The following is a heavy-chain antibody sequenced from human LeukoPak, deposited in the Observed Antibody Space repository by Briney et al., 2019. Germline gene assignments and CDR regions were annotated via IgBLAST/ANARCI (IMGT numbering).Heavy chain of an antibody. Sequence: SETLSLTCTVSGGSISSSNYYWDWIRQPPGKGLEWIGSIYYSGTPYYSPSLKSRVTISVDTSKNQFSLRLSSVTAADTAVYYCARHRDYGDLLHYWGQATLDTVSS. CDR2: IYYSGTP. V-gene: IGHV4-39*01. CDR3: ARHRDYGDLLHY. CDR1: GGSISSSNYY. J-gene: IGHJ4*02. D-gene: IGHD4-17*01.